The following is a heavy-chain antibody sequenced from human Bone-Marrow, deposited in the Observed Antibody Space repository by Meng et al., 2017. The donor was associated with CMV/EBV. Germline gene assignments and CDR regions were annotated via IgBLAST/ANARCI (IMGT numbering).Heavy chain of an antibody. V-gene: IGHV3-23*01. D-gene: IGHD5-18*01. Sequence: CTASGFTFSSFAMNWVRQAPGKGLEWVSAISASSGNTYYADSVKGRFTISRDKSKDTVFLQMNSLRAEDTAVYFCAKDQYSYPRTTGLWGRGTLVTVSS. J-gene: IGHJ2*01. CDR3: AKDQYSYPRTTGL. CDR1: GFTFSSFA. CDR2: ISASSGNT.